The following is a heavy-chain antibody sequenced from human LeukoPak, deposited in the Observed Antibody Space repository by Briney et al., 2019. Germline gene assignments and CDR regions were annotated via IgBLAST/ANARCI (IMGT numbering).Heavy chain of an antibody. Sequence: GGSLRLSCAASGFTFSSYGMHWVRQAPGKGLEWVAFIRYDGSNKYYADSVKGRFTISRDNSKNTLYLQMNSLRAEDTAVYYCAKSLAAGTNYYYYMDVWGKGTTVTVSS. CDR1: GFTFSSYG. J-gene: IGHJ6*03. D-gene: IGHD6-13*01. CDR2: IRYDGSNK. V-gene: IGHV3-30*02. CDR3: AKSLAAGTNYYYYMDV.